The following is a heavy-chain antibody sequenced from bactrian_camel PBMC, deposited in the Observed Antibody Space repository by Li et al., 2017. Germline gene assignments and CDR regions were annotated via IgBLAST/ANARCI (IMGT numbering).Heavy chain of an antibody. D-gene: IGHD4*01. CDR2: IDSHGNT. Sequence: HVQLVESGGGSVQAGGSLRLSCEASGYTYSSVCMGWFRQAPGKEREGVAAIDSHGNTNYADSMKGRFTISQDNAKITQYLQMNSLKPEDTAVYYCTADLLKVEEQLITHGRLSCDWTQVTVS. CDR1: GYTYSSVC. V-gene: IGHV3S53*01. J-gene: IGHJ4*01.